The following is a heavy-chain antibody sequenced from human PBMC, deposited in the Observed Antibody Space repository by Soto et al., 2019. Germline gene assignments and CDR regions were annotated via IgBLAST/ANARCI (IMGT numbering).Heavy chain of an antibody. CDR2: INPNSGGT. CDR1: GYFFTDYY. J-gene: IGHJ3*02. D-gene: IGHD2-15*01. CDR3: ARDDGQSRDIFDI. V-gene: IGHV1-2*02. Sequence: ASVKVSCKASGYFFTDYYIHWVRQAPGQGLEWMGWINPNSGGTTFAEKFEARVTLTRDASISTVYMELSRLRSDDTAVYYCARDDGQSRDIFDIWGQGTMVTVSS.